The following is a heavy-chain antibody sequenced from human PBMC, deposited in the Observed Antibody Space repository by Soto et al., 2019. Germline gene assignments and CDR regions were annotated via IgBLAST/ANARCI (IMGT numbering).Heavy chain of an antibody. Sequence: GGSLRLSCAASGFTFSSYVMSWVRQAPGKGLEWVSAISSRSTSTYYADSVKGRFTISRDDSKNTLFLQMNSLRAEDTAVYYCARDQNLNDALDIWGQGTMVTVSS. CDR2: ISSRSTST. CDR1: GFTFSSYV. J-gene: IGHJ3*02. V-gene: IGHV3-23*01. CDR3: ARDQNLNDALDI.